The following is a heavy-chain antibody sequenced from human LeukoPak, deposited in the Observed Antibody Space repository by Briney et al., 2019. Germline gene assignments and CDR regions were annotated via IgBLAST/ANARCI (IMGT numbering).Heavy chain of an antibody. D-gene: IGHD3-10*01. Sequence: GGSLRLSCAASGFSVSRSFMSWVRQAPGKGLEWVSYISSSGSTIYYADSVKGRFTISRDNAKNSLYLQMNSLRAEDTAVYYCARDMGRRITMVRGVIIPPIDYWGQGTLVTVSS. CDR2: ISSSGSTI. CDR3: ARDMGRRITMVRGVIIPPIDY. V-gene: IGHV3-11*04. J-gene: IGHJ4*02. CDR1: GFSVSRSF.